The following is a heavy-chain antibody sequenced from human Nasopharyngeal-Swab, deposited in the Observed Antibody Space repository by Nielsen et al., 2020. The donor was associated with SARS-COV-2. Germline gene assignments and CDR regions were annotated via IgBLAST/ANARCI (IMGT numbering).Heavy chain of an antibody. V-gene: IGHV1-2*06. CDR2: INPNSGGT. Sequence: ASVKVSCKASEYTFTGYYMHWVRQATGQGLEWMGRINPNSGGTNYAQKFQGRVTMTRVTSISTGYMELSRLRSDDTAVYYCARVWEPGGYYYYGMDVWGQGTTVTVSS. J-gene: IGHJ6*02. CDR1: EYTFTGYY. CDR3: ARVWEPGGYYYYGMDV. D-gene: IGHD1-26*01.